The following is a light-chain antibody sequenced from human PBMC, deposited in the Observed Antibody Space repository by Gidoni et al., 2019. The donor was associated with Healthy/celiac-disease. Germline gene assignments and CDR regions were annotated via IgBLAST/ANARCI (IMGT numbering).Light chain of an antibody. CDR3: MQARQTPRT. Sequence: IVIPQFPLSLTVTPGEPASISCRSSQSLLHSNGYNYLDWYLQKPGQSPQLLIYLGSNRASGVPDRFSGSGSGTDFTLKISKVEAEDVGVYYCMQARQTPRTFGPGTKVDIK. V-gene: IGKV2-28*01. CDR2: LGS. CDR1: QSLLHSNGYNY. J-gene: IGKJ3*01.